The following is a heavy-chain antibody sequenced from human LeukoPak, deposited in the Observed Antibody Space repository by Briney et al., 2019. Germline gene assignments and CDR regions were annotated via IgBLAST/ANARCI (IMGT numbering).Heavy chain of an antibody. CDR1: GGSISSSSYY. D-gene: IGHD6-13*01. Sequence: PSETLSLTCTVSGGSISSSSYYWSWIRQPPGKGLEWIGEINHSGSTNYNPSLKSRVTISVDTSKNQFSLKLSSVTAADTAVYYCAGYTIAAAGHFDYWGQGTLVAVSS. V-gene: IGHV4-39*07. J-gene: IGHJ4*02. CDR2: INHSGST. CDR3: AGYTIAAAGHFDY.